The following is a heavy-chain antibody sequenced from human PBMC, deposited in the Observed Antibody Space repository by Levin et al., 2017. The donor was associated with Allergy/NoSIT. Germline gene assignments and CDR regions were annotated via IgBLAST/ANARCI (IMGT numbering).Heavy chain of an antibody. V-gene: IGHV1-2*02. CDR2: INPNSGGT. J-gene: IGHJ4*02. D-gene: IGHD2-2*01. CDR1: GYTFTGYY. CDR3: AREIKEEDCSSTGCYGAPGY. Sequence: GASVKVSCKASGYTFTGYYMHWVRQAPGQGLEWMGWINPNSGGTNYAQKFQGRVTMTRDTSFSTAYMELSRLRSDDTAVYYCAREIKEEDCSSTGCYGAPGYWGQGTLVTVSS.